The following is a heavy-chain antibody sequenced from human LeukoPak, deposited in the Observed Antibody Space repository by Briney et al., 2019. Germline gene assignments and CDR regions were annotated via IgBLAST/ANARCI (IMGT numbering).Heavy chain of an antibody. CDR2: ISSSSSYT. D-gene: IGHD2-15*01. CDR1: GFTFSDYY. CDR3: ARGLGYCSGGSCYDYYGMDV. V-gene: IGHV3-11*05. Sequence: PGGSLRLSCAASGFTFSDYYMSWIRRAPGKGLEWVSYISSSSSYTNYADSVKGRFTISRDNAKNSLYLQMNSLRAEDTAVYYCARGLGYCSGGSCYDYYGMDVWGQGTTVTVSS. J-gene: IGHJ6*02.